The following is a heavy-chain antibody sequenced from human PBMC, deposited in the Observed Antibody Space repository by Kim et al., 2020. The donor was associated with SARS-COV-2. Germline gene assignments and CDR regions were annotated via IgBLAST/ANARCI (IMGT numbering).Heavy chain of an antibody. CDR2: IYYSGST. J-gene: IGHJ4*02. D-gene: IGHD5-12*01. CDR3: ARDPRDGYNYFDY. Sequence: SETLSLTCTVSGGSISSYYWSWIRQPPGKGLEWIGYIYYSGSTNYNPSLKSRVTISVDTSKNQFSLKLSSVTAADTAVYYCARDPRDGYNYFDYWGQGTLVTVSS. V-gene: IGHV4-59*12. CDR1: GGSISSYY.